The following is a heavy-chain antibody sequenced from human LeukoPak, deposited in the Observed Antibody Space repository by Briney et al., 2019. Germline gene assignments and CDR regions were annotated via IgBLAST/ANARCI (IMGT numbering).Heavy chain of an antibody. J-gene: IGHJ6*02. CDR3: ARELRTNYGMDV. CDR2: IYSGGST. D-gene: IGHD1-26*01. Sequence: GGSLRLSCAASGFTVSSNYMSWVRQAPGKGLEWVSVIYSGGSTYYADSVKGRFTISRDNSKNTLYLQMNSLRAEDTAVYYCARELRTNYGMDVWGQGTTVTVSS. CDR1: GFTVSSNY. V-gene: IGHV3-66*02.